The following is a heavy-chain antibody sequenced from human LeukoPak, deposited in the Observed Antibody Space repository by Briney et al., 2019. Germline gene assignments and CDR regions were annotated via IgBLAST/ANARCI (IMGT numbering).Heavy chain of an antibody. CDR1: VFTFSSYE. V-gene: IGHV3-48*03. CDR2: ISSSGSTI. D-gene: IGHD3-22*01. CDR3: ARDGDSSAYYYDGY. J-gene: IGHJ4*02. Sequence: PGGSLRLSCAASVFTFSSYEMNWVRQAPGKGLEWVSYISSSGSTIYYADSVKGRFTISRDNAKNSLYLQMNSLRAEDTAVYYCARDGDSSAYYYDGYWGQGTLVTVSS.